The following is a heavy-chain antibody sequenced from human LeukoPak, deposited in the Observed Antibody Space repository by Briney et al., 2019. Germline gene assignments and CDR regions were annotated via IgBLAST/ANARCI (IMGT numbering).Heavy chain of an antibody. Sequence: GGSLRLSCAASGFTFSSYDMHWVRQATGKGLEWVSAIGTAGDTYYSGSVKGRFTISRDNSKNTLFLQMNSLRAEDTAVYYCARVVGATAAEYFQHWGQGTLVTVSS. D-gene: IGHD1-26*01. CDR2: IGTAGDT. CDR3: ARVVGATAAEYFQH. V-gene: IGHV3-13*01. J-gene: IGHJ1*01. CDR1: GFTFSSYD.